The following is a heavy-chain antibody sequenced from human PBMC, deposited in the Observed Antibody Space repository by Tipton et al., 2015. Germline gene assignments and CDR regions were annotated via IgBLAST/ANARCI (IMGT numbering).Heavy chain of an antibody. D-gene: IGHD2-21*01. V-gene: IGHV4-39*07. Sequence: TLSLTCTVSGGSISRSSYYWGWIRQPPGKGLEWIGSISHSGNTYYNPSLKSRVTMSRDTSKNQFSLKLTSVTAADTAVYYCARRCGADCYWGYYFDHWGQGTLVNVSS. CDR1: GGSISRSSYY. CDR3: ARRCGADCYWGYYFDH. CDR2: ISHSGNT. J-gene: IGHJ4*02.